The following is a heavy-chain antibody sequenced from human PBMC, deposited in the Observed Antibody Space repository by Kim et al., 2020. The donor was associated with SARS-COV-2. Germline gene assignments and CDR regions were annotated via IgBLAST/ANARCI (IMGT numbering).Heavy chain of an antibody. V-gene: IGHV3-30*02. Sequence: KGRITISRDNSKNTLYLQMNSLRAEDTAVYYCAKTPYEAKVPAATQGGVYWGQGTLVTVSS. J-gene: IGHJ4*02. CDR3: AKTPYEAKVPAATQGGVY. D-gene: IGHD2-2*01.